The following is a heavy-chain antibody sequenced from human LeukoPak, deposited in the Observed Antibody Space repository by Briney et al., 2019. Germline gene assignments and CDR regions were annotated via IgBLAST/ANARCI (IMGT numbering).Heavy chain of an antibody. D-gene: IGHD5-18*01. CDR3: ARHGSSSYGFPFDY. CDR2: IYYSGST. Sequence: SETLSLTCTVSGGSISSYYWSWIRQPPGKGLEWIGYIYYSGSTNYNPSLESRVTISVDTSNNQFSLNLSSVTAADTAVYYCARHGSSSYGFPFDYWGQGTLVTVSS. CDR1: GGSISSYY. V-gene: IGHV4-59*08. J-gene: IGHJ4*02.